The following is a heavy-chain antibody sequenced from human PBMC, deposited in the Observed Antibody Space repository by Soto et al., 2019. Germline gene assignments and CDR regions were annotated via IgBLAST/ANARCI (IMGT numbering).Heavy chain of an antibody. CDR1: GYTFTGQY. V-gene: IGHV1-2*02. Sequence: ASVNGSWKAAGYTFTGQYMHWVRQAPGQGLECMGWINPNSGATNPAQKFQGRVTVTRDTSISTAYMELSRLRSDDTAVFYCAKDPNYYYSSGYRFDYWGQGTLVTVSS. CDR2: INPNSGAT. D-gene: IGHD3-22*01. J-gene: IGHJ4*02. CDR3: AKDPNYYYSSGYRFDY.